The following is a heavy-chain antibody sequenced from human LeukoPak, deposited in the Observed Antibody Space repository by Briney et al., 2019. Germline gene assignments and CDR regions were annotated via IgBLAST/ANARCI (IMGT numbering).Heavy chain of an antibody. CDR3: ARVGVRGVNGRAYFDY. CDR2: IYPGDSDT. V-gene: IGHV5-51*01. J-gene: IGHJ4*02. Sequence: GESPKISCQGSGYSFTSYWIGWVRQMPGKGLEWMGIIYPGDSDTTYSPSFQGQVTFSVDKSISTAYLQWSSLKASDTAIYYCARVGVRGVNGRAYFDYWGQGTLVTVPS. CDR1: GYSFTSYW. D-gene: IGHD3-10*01.